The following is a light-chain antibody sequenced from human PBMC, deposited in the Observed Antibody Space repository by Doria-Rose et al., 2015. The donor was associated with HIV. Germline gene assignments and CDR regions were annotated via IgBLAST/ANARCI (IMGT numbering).Light chain of an antibody. Sequence: TQSPGTLSLSPGERATLSCRASQSFSSTYLAWYQQKPSQAPSLLIYDGSTRATGFPDRFSASGSGTDFTLTINRLEPEDFALYYCHQYGTSWTFGQGTKVEI. CDR3: HQYGTSWT. V-gene: IGKV3-20*01. CDR2: DGS. CDR1: QSFSSTY. J-gene: IGKJ1*01.